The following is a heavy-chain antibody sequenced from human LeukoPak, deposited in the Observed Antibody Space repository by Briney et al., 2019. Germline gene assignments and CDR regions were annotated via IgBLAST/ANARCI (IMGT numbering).Heavy chain of an antibody. CDR1: GFTFSSYS. CDR3: AELGITMIGGV. D-gene: IGHD3-10*02. Sequence: GGSLRLSCAASGFTFSSYSMNWVRQAPGKGLEWVSSISSSSSYIYYADSVKGRFTISRDNAKNSLYLQMNSLRAEDTAVYYCAELGITMIGGVWGKGTTVSISS. CDR2: ISSSSSYI. V-gene: IGHV3-21*01. J-gene: IGHJ6*04.